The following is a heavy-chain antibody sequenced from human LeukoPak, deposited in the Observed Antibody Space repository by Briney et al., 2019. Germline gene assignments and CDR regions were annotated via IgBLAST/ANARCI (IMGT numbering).Heavy chain of an antibody. D-gene: IGHD3-9*01. V-gene: IGHV3-74*01. J-gene: IGHJ4*02. CDR2: INSDGSST. CDR3: AREAGTYCDILTGYYRPYYFDY. CDR1: GFTFSSYW. Sequence: GGSLRLSCAASGFTFSSYWMHWVRQAPGKGLGWVSRINSDGSSTSYADSVKGRFTISRDNAKNTLYLQMNSLRAEDTAVYYCAREAGTYCDILTGYYRPYYFDYWGQGTLVTVSS.